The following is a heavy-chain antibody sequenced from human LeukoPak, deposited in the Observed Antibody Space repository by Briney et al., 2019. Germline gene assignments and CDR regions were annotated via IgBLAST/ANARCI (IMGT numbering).Heavy chain of an antibody. CDR3: AKSYTVSGWHYFDY. CDR2: ISGSAGNT. CDR1: GFTFSDYW. J-gene: IGHJ4*02. Sequence: GGSLRLSCAASGFTFSDYWIHWVRQAPGKGLEWVSAISGSAGNTYYADSVKGRFTIPRNNSKNTLSLQMNSLRAEDTAIYYCAKSYTVSGWHYFDYWGQGTLVTVSS. V-gene: IGHV3-23*01. D-gene: IGHD6-19*01.